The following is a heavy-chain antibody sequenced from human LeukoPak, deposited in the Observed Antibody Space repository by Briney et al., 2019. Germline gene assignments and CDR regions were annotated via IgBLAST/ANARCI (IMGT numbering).Heavy chain of an antibody. CDR2: IRYDGSNK. D-gene: IGHD3-22*01. Sequence: GGSLRLSCAASGFTFSSYGMHWVRQAPGKGLEWVAFIRYDGSNKYYADSVKGRFTISRDNSKNTLYLQMNSLRAEDTAVYYCAKTQMGYDSSGYTFDYWGQGTLVTVSS. J-gene: IGHJ4*02. CDR3: AKTQMGYDSSGYTFDY. V-gene: IGHV3-30*02. CDR1: GFTFSSYG.